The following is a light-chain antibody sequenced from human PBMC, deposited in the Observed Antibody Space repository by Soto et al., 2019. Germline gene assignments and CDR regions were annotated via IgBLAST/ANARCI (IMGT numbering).Light chain of an antibody. V-gene: IGKV1-5*03. CDR1: QTISTW. CDR3: QQYNSYPWT. Sequence: IQMTQSPSTLSASVGDRVTFTCRASQTISTWLAWYQQKPGEAPKLLIYKASTLEVGVPSRFSGSGSGRDFTLTINTLQPADFATYYCQQYNSYPWTFGQGAKV. CDR2: KAS. J-gene: IGKJ1*01.